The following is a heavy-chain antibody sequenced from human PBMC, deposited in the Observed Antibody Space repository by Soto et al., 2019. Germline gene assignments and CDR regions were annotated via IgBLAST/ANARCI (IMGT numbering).Heavy chain of an antibody. J-gene: IGHJ6*02. D-gene: IGHD3-10*01. Sequence: SETLSLTCAVYGGSFSGYYWSWIRQPPGKGLEWIGEINHSGSTNYNPSLKSRVTISVDTSKNQFSLKLSSVTAADTAVYYCAGQPMVRGVETDVWGQGTTVTGSS. CDR2: INHSGST. CDR1: GGSFSGYY. CDR3: AGQPMVRGVETDV. V-gene: IGHV4-34*01.